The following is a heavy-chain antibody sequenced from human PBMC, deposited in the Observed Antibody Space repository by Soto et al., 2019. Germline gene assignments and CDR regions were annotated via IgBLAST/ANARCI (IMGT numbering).Heavy chain of an antibody. Sequence: QVQLVQSGAEVKKPGSSVKVSCKASGGTFSSYTISWVRKAPGQGLEWMGRIIPILGIANYAQKFQGRVTITADKSTRTAYMELSSLRSEDTAVYYCARDAPNIVVVVAATPRWFDPWGQGTLVIVSS. V-gene: IGHV1-69*08. D-gene: IGHD2-15*01. CDR2: IIPILGIA. J-gene: IGHJ5*02. CDR3: ARDAPNIVVVVAATPRWFDP. CDR1: GGTFSSYT.